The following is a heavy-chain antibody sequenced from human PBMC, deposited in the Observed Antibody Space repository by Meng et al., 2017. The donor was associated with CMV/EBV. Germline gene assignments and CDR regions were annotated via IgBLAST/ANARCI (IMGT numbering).Heavy chain of an antibody. D-gene: IGHD6-19*01. Sequence: SETLSLTCTVSGGSISSSSYYWGWIRQPPRKGLEWIGSIYYSGSTYYNPSLKSRVTISVDTSKNQFSLKLSSVTAADTAVYYCARRVSVAGPNDYWGQGTLVTVSS. J-gene: IGHJ4*02. CDR3: ARRVSVAGPNDY. CDR1: GGSISSSSYY. V-gene: IGHV4-39*01. CDR2: IYYSGST.